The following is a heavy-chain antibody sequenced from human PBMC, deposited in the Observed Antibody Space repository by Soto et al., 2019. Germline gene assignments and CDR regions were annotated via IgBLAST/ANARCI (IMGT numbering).Heavy chain of an antibody. J-gene: IGHJ5*02. Sequence: ASVKVSCKASGYTFTSSDINWGRQATGQGLEWMGGMNPNLGTAGYAQKFQGRVTMTADESTSTAYMELSSLRSEDTAVYYCARFVAAAGMANWFDPWGQGTLVTVSS. V-gene: IGHV1-8*01. CDR3: ARFVAAAGMANWFDP. CDR1: GYTFTSSD. D-gene: IGHD6-13*01. CDR2: MNPNLGTA.